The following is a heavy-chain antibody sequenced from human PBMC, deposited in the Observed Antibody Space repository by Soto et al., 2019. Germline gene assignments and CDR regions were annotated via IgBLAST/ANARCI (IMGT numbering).Heavy chain of an antibody. V-gene: IGHV3-30*18. J-gene: IGHJ4*02. D-gene: IGHD4-17*01. CDR2: ISYDGSNK. CDR1: GFTFSSYG. CDR3: AKDLLYDYGDYSLDY. Sequence: QVQLVESGGGVVQPGRSLRLSCAASGFTFSSYGMHWVRQAPGKGLAWVAVISYDGSNKYYADSVKGRFTISRDNSKNALYLQMNSLRAEDTAVYYCAKDLLYDYGDYSLDYWGQGTLVTVSS.